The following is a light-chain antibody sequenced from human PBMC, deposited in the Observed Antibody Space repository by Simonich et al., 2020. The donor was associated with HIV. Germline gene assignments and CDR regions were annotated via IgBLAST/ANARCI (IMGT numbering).Light chain of an antibody. V-gene: IGKV3-15*01. Sequence: EIVMTQSPATLSVSPGERATPSCRASQSVSRNLAWYQQKLGQAHRLLIYGASTRATGIPARFSGSGSGTEFTLTISSLQSEDFALYYCQQYRKWWTFGQGTKVEIK. J-gene: IGKJ1*01. CDR1: QSVSRN. CDR2: GAS. CDR3: QQYRKWWT.